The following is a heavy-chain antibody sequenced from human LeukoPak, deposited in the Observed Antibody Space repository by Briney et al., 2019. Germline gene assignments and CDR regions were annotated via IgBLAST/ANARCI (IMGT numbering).Heavy chain of an antibody. CDR2: IWYDGSNK. CDR1: GFTFSSYG. Sequence: GGSLRLSCAASGFTFSSYGMHWVRQAPGKGLEWVAVIWYDGSNKYYADSVKGRFTISRDNSKNTLYLQMNSLRAEDTAVYYCARDGSPLGYCSSTGCYHWFDPWGQGTLVTVSS. J-gene: IGHJ5*02. CDR3: ARDGSPLGYCSSTGCYHWFDP. V-gene: IGHV3-33*01. D-gene: IGHD2-2*01.